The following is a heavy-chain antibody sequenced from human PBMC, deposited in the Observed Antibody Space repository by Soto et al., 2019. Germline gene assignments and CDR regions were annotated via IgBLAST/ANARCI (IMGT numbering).Heavy chain of an antibody. J-gene: IGHJ4*02. D-gene: IGHD1-26*01. CDR1: GFTFSSYG. CDR2: ISYDGSNK. V-gene: IGHV3-30*03. Sequence: QVQLVESGGGVVQPGRSLRLSCAASGFTFSSYGMHWVRQAPGKGLEWGAGISYDGSNKYYADSVKGRFTLSRDNSKNTLYLQMNSLRAEDTAVYYCARYPPGIVGTTTAYYFGYWGQGTLVTVSS. CDR3: ARYPPGIVGTTTAYYFGY.